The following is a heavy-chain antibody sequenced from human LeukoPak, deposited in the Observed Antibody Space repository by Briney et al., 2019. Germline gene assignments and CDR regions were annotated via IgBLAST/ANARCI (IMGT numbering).Heavy chain of an antibody. Sequence: SETLSLTCTVSGGSISSYYWSWIRQPPGKGLEWIGYIYYSGSTNYNPSLKSRVTISVDTSKNQFSLKLSSVTAADTAVYYCAKSDYGTTVWYFNSWGQGTLVTVSS. J-gene: IGHJ4*02. V-gene: IGHV4-59*01. CDR3: AKSDYGTTVWYFNS. CDR1: GGSISSYY. CDR2: IYYSGST. D-gene: IGHD4-17*01.